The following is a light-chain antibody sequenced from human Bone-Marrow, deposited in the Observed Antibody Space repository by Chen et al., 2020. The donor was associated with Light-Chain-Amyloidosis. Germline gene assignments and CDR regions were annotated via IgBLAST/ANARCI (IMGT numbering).Light chain of an antibody. V-gene: IGLV3-21*02. CDR3: QVWDRSSDRPV. CDR1: NIGATS. Sequence: SYVLTQPTSVSEAPGQKATIACGGNNIGATSVHWYQQTPGQAPLLVVYDDSDRPSGIPVRLSGSDSGNTATITISRVEAGDEADYYCQVWDRSSDRPVFGGGTKLNVL. CDR2: DDS. J-gene: IGLJ3*02.